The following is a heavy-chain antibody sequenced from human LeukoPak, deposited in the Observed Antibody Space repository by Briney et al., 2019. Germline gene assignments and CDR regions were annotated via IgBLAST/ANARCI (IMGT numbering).Heavy chain of an antibody. J-gene: IGHJ4*02. Sequence: GGSLRRSCAASGFTFSSYWMSWVRQAPGKGLEWVANIKQDGSEKYYLDSVKGRFTISRDNAENTLYLQMNSLRAEDTAVYYCATEASSGLEDWGQGILVTVSS. D-gene: IGHD6-19*01. CDR1: GFTFSSYW. V-gene: IGHV3-7*01. CDR3: ATEASSGLED. CDR2: IKQDGSEK.